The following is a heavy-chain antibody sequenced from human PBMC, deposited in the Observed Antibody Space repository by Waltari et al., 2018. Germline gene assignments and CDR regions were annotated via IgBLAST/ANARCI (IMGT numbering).Heavy chain of an antibody. V-gene: IGHV3-7*01. Sequence: EVQLVESGGGLVQPGGSLRLSCAASGFTFSSYWMSWVRQAPGKGLEWVANIKQDGSEKYYVDSVKGRFTISRDNAKNSLYLQMNSLRAEDTAVYYCARDAEGWDPDAFDIWGQGTMVTVSS. CDR2: IKQDGSEK. CDR1: GFTFSSYW. J-gene: IGHJ3*02. CDR3: ARDAEGWDPDAFDI. D-gene: IGHD6-19*01.